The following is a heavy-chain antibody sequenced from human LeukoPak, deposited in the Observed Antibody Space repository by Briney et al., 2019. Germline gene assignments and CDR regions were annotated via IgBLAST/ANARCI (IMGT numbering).Heavy chain of an antibody. J-gene: IGHJ4*02. CDR2: IYTSGNT. D-gene: IGHD6-19*01. CDR1: GGSISSGSYY. V-gene: IGHV4-61*02. Sequence: SETLSLTCTVSGGSISSGSYYWSWIRQPAGEGLEWIGRIYTSGNTNYNPSLKSRVTISVDTSKNQFSLKLSSVTAADTAVYYCAREGSGWVPIDYWGQGTLVTVSS. CDR3: AREGSGWVPIDY.